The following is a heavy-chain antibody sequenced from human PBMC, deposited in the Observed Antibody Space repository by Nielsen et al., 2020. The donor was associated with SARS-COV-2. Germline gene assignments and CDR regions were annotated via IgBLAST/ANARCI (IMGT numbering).Heavy chain of an antibody. J-gene: IGHJ4*02. CDR1: GFTFSTYG. CDR3: ASPRHALMLYHMDY. Sequence: GESLKISCAASGFTFSTYGIHWVRQAPGKGLEWVATISYDGSDEHYADSVKGRFTISRDNSNNTLYLQMSSLRPEDTALYYCASPRHALMLYHMDYWGQGTLVTVSS. V-gene: IGHV3-30*03. D-gene: IGHD2-8*01. CDR2: ISYDGSDE.